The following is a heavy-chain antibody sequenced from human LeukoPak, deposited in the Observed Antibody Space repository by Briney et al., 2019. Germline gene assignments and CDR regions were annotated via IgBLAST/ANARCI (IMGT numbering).Heavy chain of an antibody. Sequence: NPSETLSLTCAVSGGSISGSNWWSWVRQPPGKGLEWIGEIYRSGSTNYNPSLKSRVTISLDKSKNQLSLRLSSVTAADTAVYYCARYRGASGYHFDYWGQGTLVTVSS. CDR3: ARYRGASGYHFDY. CDR2: IYRSGST. D-gene: IGHD5-12*01. J-gene: IGHJ4*02. V-gene: IGHV4-4*02. CDR1: GGSISGSNW.